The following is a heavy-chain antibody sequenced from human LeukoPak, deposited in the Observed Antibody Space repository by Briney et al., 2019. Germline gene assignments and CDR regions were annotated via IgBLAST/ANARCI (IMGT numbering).Heavy chain of an antibody. Sequence: GGSLRLSCADSGFTFDDYGFSWVRQAPGKGLEWVCDLNYNGGGTGYADSVKGRFTVSRDNAKNTLYLQMNSLTADDTALYYCARERIGGSLDYWGQGTLVTVSS. D-gene: IGHD1-26*01. CDR3: ARERIGGSLDY. CDR2: LNYNGGGT. V-gene: IGHV3-20*04. J-gene: IGHJ4*02. CDR1: GFTFDDYG.